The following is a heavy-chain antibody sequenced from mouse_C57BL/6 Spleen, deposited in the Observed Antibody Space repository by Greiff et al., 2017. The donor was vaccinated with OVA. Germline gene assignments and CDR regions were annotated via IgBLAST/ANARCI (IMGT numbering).Heavy chain of an antibody. CDR2: ISDGGSYT. Sequence: EVQRVESGGGLVKPGGSLKLSCAASGFTFSSYAMSWVRQTPEKRLEWVATISDGGSYTYYPDNVKGRFTISRDNAKNNLYLQMSHLKSEDTAMYYCARERWLLRGAYWGQGTLVTVSA. V-gene: IGHV5-4*01. CDR3: ARERWLLRGAY. D-gene: IGHD2-3*01. CDR1: GFTFSSYA. J-gene: IGHJ3*01.